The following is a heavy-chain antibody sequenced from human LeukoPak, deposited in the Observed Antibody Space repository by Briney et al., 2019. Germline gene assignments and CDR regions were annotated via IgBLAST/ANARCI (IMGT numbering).Heavy chain of an antibody. CDR3: ARALLYNWNYLGY. Sequence: SETLSLTCAVYGGSFSGYYWSWIRQPPGKGLEWTGEINHSGSTNYNPSLKSRVTISVDTSKNQFSLKLSSVTAADTAVYYCARALLYNWNYLGYWGQGTLVTVSS. J-gene: IGHJ4*02. V-gene: IGHV4-34*01. D-gene: IGHD1-20*01. CDR1: GGSFSGYY. CDR2: INHSGST.